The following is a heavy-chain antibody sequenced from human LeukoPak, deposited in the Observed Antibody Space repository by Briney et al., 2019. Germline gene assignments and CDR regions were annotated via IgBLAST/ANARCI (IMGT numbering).Heavy chain of an antibody. J-gene: IGHJ4*02. CDR1: GYTFTHHG. CDR2: ISCYNADT. Sequence: ASVKVSCKASGYTFTHHGISWVRQAPGQGLEWMGWISCYNADTIYAQNVQGRVTMTTDASTRTVYMELRNLRSDDTAMYYCVRDPSNSSGYHAHFDSWGQGTLVTVSS. V-gene: IGHV1-18*01. CDR3: VRDPSNSSGYHAHFDS. D-gene: IGHD3-22*01.